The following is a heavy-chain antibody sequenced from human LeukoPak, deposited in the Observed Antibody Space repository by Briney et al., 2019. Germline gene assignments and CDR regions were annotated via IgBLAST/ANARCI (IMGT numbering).Heavy chain of an antibody. Sequence: QPGGSLRLSCAASGFTFSTYWMSWVRQAPGKGLEWVADMRQDGSEKYYVDSAKGRFTVSRDNGKNSLYLQMNSLRVEDTAVYYCARDRGDFWSGYFDYWGQGTLVTVSS. CDR3: ARDRGDFWSGYFDY. J-gene: IGHJ4*02. CDR2: MRQDGSEK. V-gene: IGHV3-7*01. D-gene: IGHD3-3*01. CDR1: GFTFSTYW.